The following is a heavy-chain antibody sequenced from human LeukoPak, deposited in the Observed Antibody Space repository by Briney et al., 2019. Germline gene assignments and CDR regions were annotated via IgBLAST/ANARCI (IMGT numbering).Heavy chain of an antibody. J-gene: IGHJ4*02. CDR3: ARGLPAYSSSWYGDY. V-gene: IGHV1-18*01. Sequence: ASVKVSCKASGYTFTSYGISWVRQAPGQGLEWMGWISAYNGNTNYAQKLQGRVTMTTDTSTSTAYMELRSVRSDDTAVYYCARGLPAYSSSWYGDYWGQGTLVSVSS. D-gene: IGHD6-13*01. CDR2: ISAYNGNT. CDR1: GYTFTSYG.